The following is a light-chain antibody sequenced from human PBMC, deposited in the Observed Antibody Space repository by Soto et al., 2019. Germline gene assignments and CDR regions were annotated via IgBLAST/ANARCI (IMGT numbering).Light chain of an antibody. J-gene: IGLJ1*01. CDR1: SSDVGGYNY. CDR2: EVN. CDR3: SSYAGSRNV. Sequence: QSALTQPPSASGSPGQSVAISCTGTSSDVGGYNYVSWYQQHPGKAPKLMIYEVNERPSGVPDRFSGSKSGNTASLTVSGLRAEDEADYYCSSYAGSRNVFGTGTKVTVL. V-gene: IGLV2-8*01.